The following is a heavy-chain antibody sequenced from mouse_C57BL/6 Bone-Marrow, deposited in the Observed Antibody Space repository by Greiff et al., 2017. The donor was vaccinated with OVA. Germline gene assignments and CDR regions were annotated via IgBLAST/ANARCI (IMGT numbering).Heavy chain of an antibody. D-gene: IGHD2-4*01. CDR3: ARDDYVPYWYFDV. CDR2: IDPSDSYT. V-gene: IGHV1-69*01. J-gene: IGHJ1*03. CDR1: GYTFTSYW. Sequence: QVQLKQPGAELVMPGASVKLSCKASGYTFTSYWMHWVKQRPGQGLEWIGEIDPSDSYTNYNQKFKGTSTLTVDKSSSTAYMQLSSLTSEDSAVYYCARDDYVPYWYFDVWGTGTTVTVSS.